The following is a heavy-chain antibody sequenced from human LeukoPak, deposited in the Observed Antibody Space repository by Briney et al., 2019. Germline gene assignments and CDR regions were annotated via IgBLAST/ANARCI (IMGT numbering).Heavy chain of an antibody. V-gene: IGHV1-69*05. CDR2: IIPIFGTA. D-gene: IGHD6-13*01. J-gene: IGHJ4*02. Sequence: SVKVSCKASGGTFSSYAISWVRQAPGQGLEWMGGIIPIFGTANYAQKFQGRVTITTDESTSTAYMELSSLRSEDTAVYYCARGPGIAAAFFDYWGQGTLVTVSS. CDR3: ARGPGIAAAFFDY. CDR1: GGTFSSYA.